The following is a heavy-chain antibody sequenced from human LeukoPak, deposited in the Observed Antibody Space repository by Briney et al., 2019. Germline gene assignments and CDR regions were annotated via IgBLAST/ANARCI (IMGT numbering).Heavy chain of an antibody. J-gene: IGHJ3*02. V-gene: IGHV1-18*01. D-gene: IGHD1-26*01. CDR1: GYAFTSYG. CDR2: ISAYNGNT. Sequence: ASVKVSCKASGYAFTSYGISWVRQAPGQGLEWMGWISAYNGNTNYAQKLQGRVTMTTDTSTSTAYMELRSLRSDDTAVYYCARVNEWELYGKAFDIWGQGTMVTVSS. CDR3: ARVNEWELYGKAFDI.